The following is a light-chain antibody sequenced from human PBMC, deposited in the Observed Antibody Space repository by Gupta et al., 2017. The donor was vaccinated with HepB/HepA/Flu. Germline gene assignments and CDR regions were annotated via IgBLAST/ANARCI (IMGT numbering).Light chain of an antibody. V-gene: IGKV3-15*01. CDR3: QQYNNWHT. Sequence: EIGMTQSPATLSVSPGERATLSCRASQSFSSNLAWYQQKPGQAPRLLIYGASTRATGIPARFSGSGSGTEFTLTISSLQSEDFAVYYCQQYNNWHTFGQGTKLEIK. CDR1: QSFSSN. J-gene: IGKJ2*01. CDR2: GAS.